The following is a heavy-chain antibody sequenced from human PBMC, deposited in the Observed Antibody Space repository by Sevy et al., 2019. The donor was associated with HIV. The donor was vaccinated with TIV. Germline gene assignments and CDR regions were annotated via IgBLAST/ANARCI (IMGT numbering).Heavy chain of an antibody. CDR1: GYTFTSYA. Sequence: ASLKVSCKASGYTFTSYAMHWVRQAPGQRLEWMGWINAGNGNTKYSQKFQGRVTITRDTSASTAYMELSSLRSEDTAVYYCARVDSGSYYAGYYYYMDVWGKGTTVTVSS. J-gene: IGHJ6*03. CDR3: ARVDSGSYYAGYYYYMDV. V-gene: IGHV1-3*01. CDR2: INAGNGNT. D-gene: IGHD1-26*01.